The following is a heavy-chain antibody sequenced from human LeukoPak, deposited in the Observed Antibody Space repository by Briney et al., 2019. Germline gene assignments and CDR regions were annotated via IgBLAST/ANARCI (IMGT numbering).Heavy chain of an antibody. J-gene: IGHJ4*02. CDR3: ARDDHDFLTGYYKGYFDY. V-gene: IGHV3-30*04. CDR2: ISYDGRNK. CDR1: GFTFSSYA. Sequence: GGSLRLSCAASGFTFSSYAMHWVRQAPGKGLGWVAVISYDGRNKYYADSVKGRFTISRDNSKNTLYLQMNSLRAEDTAVYYCARDDHDFLTGYYKGYFDYWGQGTLVTVSS. D-gene: IGHD3-9*01.